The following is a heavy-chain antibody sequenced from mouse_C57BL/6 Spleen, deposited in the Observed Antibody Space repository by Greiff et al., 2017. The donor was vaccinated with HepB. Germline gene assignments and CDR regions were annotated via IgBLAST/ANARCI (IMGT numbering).Heavy chain of an antibody. CDR2: IDPENGDT. Sequence: VQLQQSGAELVRPGASVKLSCTASGFNIKDDYMHWVKQRPEQGLEWIGWIDPENGDTEYASKFQGKATITADTSSNTAYLQLSSLTSEDTAVYYFTTPPLAWFAYWGQETLVTVSA. J-gene: IGHJ3*01. CDR3: TTPPLAWFAY. CDR1: GFNIKDDY. D-gene: IGHD6-1*01. V-gene: IGHV14-4*01.